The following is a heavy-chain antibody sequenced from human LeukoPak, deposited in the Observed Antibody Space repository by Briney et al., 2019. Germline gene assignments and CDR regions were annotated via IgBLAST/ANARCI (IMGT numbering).Heavy chain of an antibody. V-gene: IGHV4-59*12. CDR3: AREIRGYCSSSSCYTWFDP. CDR2: IYYSGST. D-gene: IGHD2-2*02. J-gene: IGHJ5*02. CDR1: GGSISSYY. Sequence: SETLSLTCTVSGGSISSYYWSWIRQPPGKGLEWIGYIYYSGSTNYNPSLKSRVTISVDTSKSQFSLKLSSVTAADTAVYYCAREIRGYCSSSSCYTWFDPWGQGTLVTVSS.